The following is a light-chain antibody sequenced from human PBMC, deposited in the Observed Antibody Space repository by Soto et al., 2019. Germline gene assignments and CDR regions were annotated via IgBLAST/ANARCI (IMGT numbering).Light chain of an antibody. CDR2: GNT. V-gene: IGLV1-40*01. CDR3: QSYDTRLSGYV. CDR1: SSNIGAGYD. J-gene: IGLJ1*01. Sequence: QSVLTQPPSVSGAPGQRVTISCTGSSSNIGAGYDVHWYQHLPGTAPKLLIYGNTNRPSGVPDRFSGSRSGTTASPAITGLRPDDEADYYCQSYDTRLSGYVFATGTKLTVL.